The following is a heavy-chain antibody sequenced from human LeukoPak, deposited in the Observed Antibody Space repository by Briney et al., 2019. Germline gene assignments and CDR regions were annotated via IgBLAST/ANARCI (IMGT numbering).Heavy chain of an antibody. CDR3: ARTYYGGNDYFDY. CDR2: IYYSGST. D-gene: IGHD4-23*01. J-gene: IGHJ4*02. CDR1: GGSVSMYY. V-gene: IGHV4-59*02. Sequence: PSETLSLTCTVSGGSVSMYYRSWVRQPPGKGLEWIGYIYYSGSTNYNPSLKSRVTISVDTSKNQFSLKLSSVTAADTAVYYCARTYYGGNDYFDYWGQGTLVTVSS.